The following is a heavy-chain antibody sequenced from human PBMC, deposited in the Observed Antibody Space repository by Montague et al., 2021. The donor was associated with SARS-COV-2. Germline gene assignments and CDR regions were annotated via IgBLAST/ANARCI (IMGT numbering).Heavy chain of an antibody. CDR1: GDSMSTNY. V-gene: IGHV4-59*01. CDR3: ARMFYDYVWETSRYRGNYFDS. Sequence: SETLSLTCSVSGDSMSTNYWGWIRQPPGKGLEWIGHIYNSGTTIYNPSLKSRATIFIDVSKTHFSLRLSSVTATDTAVYYCARMFYDYVWETSRYRGNYFDSWGQGTLVTVSS. D-gene: IGHD3-16*02. CDR2: IYNSGTT. J-gene: IGHJ4*02.